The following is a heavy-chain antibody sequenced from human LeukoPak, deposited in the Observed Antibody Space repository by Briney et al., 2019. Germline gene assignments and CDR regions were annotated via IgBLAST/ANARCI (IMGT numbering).Heavy chain of an antibody. CDR2: INSDGSST. Sequence: GGSLRLSCAASGFTFSGYWMHWVRQAPGKGLVWASRINSDGSSTRNADSVKGRFTISRDNAKNILYLQMNGLRAEDTAVYYCARAGKVLLWFGETLGGAFDIWGQGTMVTVSS. V-gene: IGHV3-74*01. CDR3: ARAGKVLLWFGETLGGAFDI. D-gene: IGHD3-10*01. CDR1: GFTFSGYW. J-gene: IGHJ3*02.